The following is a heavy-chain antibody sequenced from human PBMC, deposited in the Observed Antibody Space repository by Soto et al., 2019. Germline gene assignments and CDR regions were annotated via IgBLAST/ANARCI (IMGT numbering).Heavy chain of an antibody. CDR1: GGSISSYY. J-gene: IGHJ3*02. CDR3: ARGYCSSTTCYRYAFDI. Sequence: SETLSLTCTVSGGSISSYYWSWIRQPPGNGLEWIGYIYNSGSTNYNSSLKSRVTISVDTSKNQFSLKLSSVTAADTAVYYCARGYCSSTTCYRYAFDIWGQGTMVTVSS. D-gene: IGHD2-2*01. CDR2: IYNSGST. V-gene: IGHV4-59*01.